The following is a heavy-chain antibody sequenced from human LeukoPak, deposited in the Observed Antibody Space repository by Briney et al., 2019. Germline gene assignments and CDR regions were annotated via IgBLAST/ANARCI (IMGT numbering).Heavy chain of an antibody. CDR1: GFTFSSYA. Sequence: PGGSLRLSCAASGFTFSSYAMSWVRQAPGKGLEWVSAISGSGGSTYYADSVKGRFTISRDNSKNTLYLQMNSLRAEDTAVYYXAXXIXXXXXXXXXSXFDYWGQGTLVTVSS. J-gene: IGHJ4*02. D-gene: IGHD2-21*01. CDR2: ISGSGGST. CDR3: AXXIXXXXXXXXXSXFDY. V-gene: IGHV3-23*01.